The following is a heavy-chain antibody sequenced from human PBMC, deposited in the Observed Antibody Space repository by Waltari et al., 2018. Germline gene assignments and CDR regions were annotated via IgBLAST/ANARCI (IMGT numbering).Heavy chain of an antibody. CDR1: GFTFSSYS. J-gene: IGHJ4*02. D-gene: IGHD1-1*01. V-gene: IGHV3-48*04. Sequence: EVQLVESGGGLVQPGGSLRLSCAASGFTFSSYSMNWVRQAPGKGLEWVSYISSSSTIYYAASVKGRFTISRDNAKNSLYLQMNSLRAEDTAVYYCAREGGTILWGQGTLVTVSS. CDR2: ISSSSTI. CDR3: AREGGTIL.